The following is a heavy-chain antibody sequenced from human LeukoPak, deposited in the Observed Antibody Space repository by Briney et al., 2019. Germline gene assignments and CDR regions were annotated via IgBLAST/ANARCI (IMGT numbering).Heavy chain of an antibody. CDR1: GGSISSYY. CDR3: ASQYYDFWSGYFDGDY. V-gene: IGHV4-59*12. D-gene: IGHD3-3*01. Sequence: QPSETLSLTCTVSGGSISSYYWSWIRQPPGKGLEWIGYIYYSGSTNYNPSLKSRVTISVDTSKNQFSLKLSSVTAADTAVYYCASQYYDFWSGYFDGDYWGQGTLVTVSS. CDR2: IYYSGST. J-gene: IGHJ4*02.